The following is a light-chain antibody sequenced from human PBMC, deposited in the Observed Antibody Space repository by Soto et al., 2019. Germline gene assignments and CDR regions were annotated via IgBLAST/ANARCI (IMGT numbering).Light chain of an antibody. Sequence: EIVLTQSPGTLSLSPGERATLSCRASQSVSSVSLAWYQQKPGQAPRLLVYGASTRATGIPDRFSGSGSGTDFTLTISRLEPEDFAVYYCQQYDGSPLVTFGQGTKLEIK. CDR2: GAS. V-gene: IGKV3-20*01. J-gene: IGKJ2*01. CDR1: QSVSSVS. CDR3: QQYDGSPLVT.